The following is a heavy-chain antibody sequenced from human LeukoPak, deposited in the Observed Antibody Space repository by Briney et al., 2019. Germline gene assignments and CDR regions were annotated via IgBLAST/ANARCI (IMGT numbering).Heavy chain of an antibody. J-gene: IGHJ6*03. Sequence: PSETLSLTCAVYGGSFSGYYWSWIRQPPGKGLEWIGEINHSGSTNYNPSLKSRVTISVDTSKNQFSLKLSSVTAADTAVYYCARQGVTAAENNYFYYYMDFWGKGTTVTVSS. V-gene: IGHV4-34*01. CDR3: ARQGVTAAENNYFYYYMDF. CDR1: GGSFSGYY. D-gene: IGHD6-13*01. CDR2: INHSGST.